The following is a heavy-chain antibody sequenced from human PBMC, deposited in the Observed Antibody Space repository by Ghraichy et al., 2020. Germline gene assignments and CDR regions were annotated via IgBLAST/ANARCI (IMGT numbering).Heavy chain of an antibody. CDR1: GGSISSYY. CDR3: AWGLPGPYYFDY. V-gene: IGHV4-59*01. D-gene: IGHD2-21*01. Sequence: SQTLSLTCTVSGGSISSYYWSWIRQPPGKGLELIGYIYYSGSTNYNPSLKSRVTISVDTSKNQFSLKLSSVTAADTAVYYCAWGLPGPYYFDYWGQGTLVTVSS. J-gene: IGHJ4*02. CDR2: IYYSGST.